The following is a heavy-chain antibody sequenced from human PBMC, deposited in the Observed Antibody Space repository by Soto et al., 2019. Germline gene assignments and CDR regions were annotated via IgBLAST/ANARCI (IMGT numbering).Heavy chain of an antibody. CDR1: GFNFDNFV. V-gene: IGHV3-30-3*01. D-gene: IGHD2-15*01. J-gene: IGHJ5*02. Sequence: QVQLVESGGGVVQPGRSLRLSCVASGFNFDNFVMHWVRQAPGKGLEWVAVIAYDGSHTYYADSMKGRFSISRDSFKKTLFLEMNSLRPDDTAVYYCARDLMNPSAGWLEPWGQGTLVSVSS. CDR3: ARDLMNPSAGWLEP. CDR2: IAYDGSHT.